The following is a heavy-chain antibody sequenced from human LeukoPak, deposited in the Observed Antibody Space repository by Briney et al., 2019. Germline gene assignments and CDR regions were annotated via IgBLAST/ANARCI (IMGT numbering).Heavy chain of an antibody. D-gene: IGHD6-19*01. J-gene: IGHJ5*02. Sequence: GRSLRLSFATSGFTFVDYAMDSVRQAPGRGLEWVSGISWNSGSIGYADCVKGRFTISRDNAKNSLYLQMNSLRAEDTALYYCAKVSSSGWYGNWFDPWGQGTLVTVSS. CDR1: GFTFVDYA. CDR3: AKVSSSGWYGNWFDP. CDR2: ISWNSGSI. V-gene: IGHV3-9*01.